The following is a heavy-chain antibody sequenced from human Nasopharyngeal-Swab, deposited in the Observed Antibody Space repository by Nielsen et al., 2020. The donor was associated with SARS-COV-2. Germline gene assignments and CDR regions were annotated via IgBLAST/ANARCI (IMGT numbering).Heavy chain of an antibody. Sequence: GESLKNSCVASGFTFRNYNINWVRQAPGRGLEWVSYISTSSSTIHYADSVKGRFTISRDNAKDSLYLQMSSLRAEDTAFYYCARATDTSTYGLYYWGQGTLVTVSS. CDR2: ISTSSSTI. CDR1: GFTFRNYN. D-gene: IGHD3-10*01. CDR3: ARATDTSTYGLYY. V-gene: IGHV3-48*04. J-gene: IGHJ4*02.